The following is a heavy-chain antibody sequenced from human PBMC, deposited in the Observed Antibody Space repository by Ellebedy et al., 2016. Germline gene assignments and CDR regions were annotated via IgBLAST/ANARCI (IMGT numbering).Heavy chain of an antibody. Sequence: GESLKISXAASGFTFSDYYMSWIRQAPGKGLEWVSYISSSGSTIYYADSVKGRFTISRDSAKNSLYLQMNSLRAEDTAVYYCARDKYGDYGYDYWGQGTLVTVSS. CDR3: ARDKYGDYGYDY. J-gene: IGHJ4*02. CDR2: ISSSGSTI. V-gene: IGHV3-11*04. CDR1: GFTFSDYY. D-gene: IGHD4-17*01.